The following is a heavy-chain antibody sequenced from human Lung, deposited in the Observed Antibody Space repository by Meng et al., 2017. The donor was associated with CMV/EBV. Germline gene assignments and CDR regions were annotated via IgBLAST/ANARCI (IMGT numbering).Heavy chain of an antibody. CDR3: ARQKGRPYCSSTSCYFDY. CDR1: ISSSSYY. Sequence: ISSSSYYWGWKRQPPEKGLEWIGSIYYSGSTYYNPSLKSRVTISVDTSKNQFSLKLSSVTAADTAVYYCARQKGRPYCSSTSCYFDYWGQGTLVTVSS. D-gene: IGHD2-2*01. J-gene: IGHJ4*02. CDR2: IYYSGST. V-gene: IGHV4-39*01.